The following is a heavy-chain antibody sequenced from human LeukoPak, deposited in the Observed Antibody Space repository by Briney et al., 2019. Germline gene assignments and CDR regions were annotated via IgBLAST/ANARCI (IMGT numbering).Heavy chain of an antibody. CDR3: ARGRDYGDFEIDY. V-gene: IGHV3-21*01. Sequence: GGSLRLSCAASGFTFSSYSMNWVRQAPGKGLEWVSSISSSSSYIYYADSVKGRFTISRDNAKNSLYLQMNSLRVEDTAVYYCARGRDYGDFEIDYWGQGTLVTVSS. CDR1: GFTFSSYS. D-gene: IGHD4-17*01. CDR2: ISSSSSYI. J-gene: IGHJ4*02.